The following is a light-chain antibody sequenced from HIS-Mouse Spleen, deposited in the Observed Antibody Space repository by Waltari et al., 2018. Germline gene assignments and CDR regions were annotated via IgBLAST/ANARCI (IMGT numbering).Light chain of an antibody. Sequence: SYVLTPPPSVSVAPGKTARITWGGNNLGSKSVHWYQQKSCQAPVLVIYEDSKRPSGIPERFSGSSSGTMATLTISGAQVEDEADYYCYSTDSSGNHRVFGGGTKLTVL. J-gene: IGLJ2*01. CDR2: EDS. V-gene: IGLV3-10*01. CDR3: YSTDSSGNHRV. CDR1: NLGSKS.